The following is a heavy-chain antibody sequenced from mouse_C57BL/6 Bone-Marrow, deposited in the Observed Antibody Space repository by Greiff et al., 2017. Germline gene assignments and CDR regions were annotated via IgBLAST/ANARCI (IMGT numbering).Heavy chain of an antibody. CDR1: GFTFSDAW. Sequence: EVMLVESGGGLVQPGGSMKLSCAASGFTFSDAWMDWVRQSPEKGLEWVAEIRNKANNHATYYAESVKGRFTISRDDSKSSVYLQMNSLRAEDTGIYYCTRTAYYSDCYDAMDYWGQGTSVTVSA. CDR3: TRTAYYSDCYDAMDY. V-gene: IGHV6-6*01. CDR2: IRNKANNHAT. D-gene: IGHD2-12*01. J-gene: IGHJ4*01.